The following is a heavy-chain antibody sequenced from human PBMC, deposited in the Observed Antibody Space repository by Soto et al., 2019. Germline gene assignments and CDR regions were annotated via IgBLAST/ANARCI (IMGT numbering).Heavy chain of an antibody. J-gene: IGHJ5*02. V-gene: IGHV1-2*02. D-gene: IGHD4-17*01. CDR3: ARPTTPWGGWFDP. CDR2: INPNSGGT. CDR1: GDTFTGYY. Sequence: QVQLVQSGAEVKKPGASVKVSCKASGDTFTGYYMHWVRQAPGQGLEWMGWINPNSGGTNYAPKFQGRVTMTRDTSISTAYMELSRLRSDDTAVYYCARPTTPWGGWFDPWGQGTLVTVSS.